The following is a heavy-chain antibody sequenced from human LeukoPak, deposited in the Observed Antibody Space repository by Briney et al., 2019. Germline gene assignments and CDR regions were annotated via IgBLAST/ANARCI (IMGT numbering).Heavy chain of an antibody. D-gene: IGHD3-3*01. CDR1: GGSISNYY. J-gene: IGHJ5*02. V-gene: IGHV4-4*07. Sequence: SETLSLTCTVSGGSISNYYWSWIRQPAGKGLEWIGRIYTSASTNYNPSLKSRVTLSVDASKNQLSLRLSSLTAADTAVYYCARGQYYDFWSGYYRFDPWGQGTLVTVSS. CDR3: ARGQYYDFWSGYYRFDP. CDR2: IYTSAST.